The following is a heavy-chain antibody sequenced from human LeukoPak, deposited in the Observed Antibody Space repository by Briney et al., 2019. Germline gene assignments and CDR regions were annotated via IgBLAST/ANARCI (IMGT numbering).Heavy chain of an antibody. D-gene: IGHD3-9*01. CDR2: IYYTGTT. J-gene: IGHJ6*02. CDR3: ARGVRYFDWLFWVEDRYYGMDV. CDR1: GASIHNYS. V-gene: IGHV4-59*12. Sequence: SETLSLTCSVSGASIHNYSGTWIRQPPGKGLEWIGFIYYTGTTNYNPSLKSRVTMSVDTSKNQFSLKLSSVTVADTAVYYCARGVRYFDWLFWVEDRYYGMDVWGQGTTVTVSS.